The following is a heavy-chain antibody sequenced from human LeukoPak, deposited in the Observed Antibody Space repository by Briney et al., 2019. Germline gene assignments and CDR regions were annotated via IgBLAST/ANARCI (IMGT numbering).Heavy chain of an antibody. Sequence: SETLSLTCAVYGGSFSGYYWSWIRQPAGKGLEWIGRIYTSGSTNYNPSLKSRVTMSVDTSKNQFSLKLSSVTAADTAVYYCARHSAAAGRYYYYYYMDVWGKGTTVTISS. V-gene: IGHV4-59*10. CDR1: GGSFSGYY. CDR2: IYTSGST. CDR3: ARHSAAAGRYYYYYYMDV. J-gene: IGHJ6*03. D-gene: IGHD6-13*01.